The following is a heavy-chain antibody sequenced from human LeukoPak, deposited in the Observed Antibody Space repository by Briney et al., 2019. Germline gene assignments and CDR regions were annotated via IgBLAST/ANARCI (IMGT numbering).Heavy chain of an antibody. J-gene: IGHJ4*02. CDR3: ARGSGGSGPDY. CDR1: GGSISSSSYY. V-gene: IGHV4-39*07. D-gene: IGHD6-19*01. CDR2: IYYSGST. Sequence: SETLSLTCTVSGGSISSSSYYWGWIRDPPGKGLEWIGRIYYSGSTYYNPSLKSRVTISVDTSKNQFSLKLSSVTAADTAVYYCARGSGGSGPDYWGQGTLVTVSS.